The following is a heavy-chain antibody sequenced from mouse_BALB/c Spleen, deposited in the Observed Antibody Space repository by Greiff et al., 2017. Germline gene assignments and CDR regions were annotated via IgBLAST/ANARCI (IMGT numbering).Heavy chain of an antibody. CDR2: IWTGGGT. CDR3: VRASYYGSSPFDY. D-gene: IGHD1-1*01. Sequence: QVQLKESGPGLVAPSQSLSITCTVSGFSLTSYDISWIRQPPGKGLEWLGVIWTGGGTNYNSAFMSRLSISKDNSKSQVFLKMNGLQTDDTAIYYCVRASYYGSSPFDYWGQGTTLTVSS. J-gene: IGHJ2*01. CDR1: GFSLTSYD. V-gene: IGHV2-9-2*01.